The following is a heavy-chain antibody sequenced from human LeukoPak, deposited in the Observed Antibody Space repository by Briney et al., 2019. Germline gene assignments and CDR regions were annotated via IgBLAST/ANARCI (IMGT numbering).Heavy chain of an antibody. CDR3: ARDNILTGHDY. CDR1: GYTFTSYC. D-gene: IGHD3-9*01. CDR2: ISAYNGNT. J-gene: IGHJ4*02. V-gene: IGHV1-18*04. Sequence: ASVKVSCKASGYTFTSYCISGLGQPPGQGLEWMGWISAYNGNTNYAQKLQGRVTMTTDTSTSTAYMELRSLRSDDTAVYYCARDNILTGHDYWGQGTLVTVS.